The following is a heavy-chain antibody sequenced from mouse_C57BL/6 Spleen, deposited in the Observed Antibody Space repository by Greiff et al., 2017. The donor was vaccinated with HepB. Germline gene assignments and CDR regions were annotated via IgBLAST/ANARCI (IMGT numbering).Heavy chain of an antibody. D-gene: IGHD2-4*01. CDR1: GYTFTSYG. V-gene: IGHV1-81*01. CDR2: IYPRSGNT. Sequence: VQLQQSGAELARPGASVKLSCKASGYTFTSYGISWVKQRTGQGLEWIGEIYPRSGNTYYIEKFKGKDTLTADKSSSTAYMELRILTSEDSAVYFCAYDYDEACFADWGQGTLVTVSA. CDR3: AYDYDEACFAD. J-gene: IGHJ3*01.